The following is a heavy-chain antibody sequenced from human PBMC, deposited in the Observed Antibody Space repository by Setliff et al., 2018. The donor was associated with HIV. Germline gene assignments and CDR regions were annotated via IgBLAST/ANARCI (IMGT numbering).Heavy chain of an antibody. Sequence: GESLKISCVGSGYSFTSSGISWVRQMPGKGLEWMGKIDPSDSYTKYNPSFEGHVTISADKSINTAHLQLNSLKASDTAKYYCARHSDDRDPWYFDLWGRGTLVTVSS. CDR1: GYSFTSSG. D-gene: IGHD1-1*01. J-gene: IGHJ2*01. CDR3: ARHSDDRDPWYFDL. V-gene: IGHV5-10-1*01. CDR2: IDPSDSYT.